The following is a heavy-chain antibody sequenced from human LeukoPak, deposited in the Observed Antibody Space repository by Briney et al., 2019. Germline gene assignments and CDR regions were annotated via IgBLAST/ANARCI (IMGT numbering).Heavy chain of an antibody. Sequence: SETLSLTCAVYGGSFSGYYWSWIRQPPGKGLEWIGEINHSGSTNYNPSLKSRVTISVDTSKNQFSLKLSSVTAADTAVYYCARIGYNYGFSFDYWGQGTLVTVSS. V-gene: IGHV4-34*01. CDR2: INHSGST. CDR1: GGSFSGYY. D-gene: IGHD5-18*01. J-gene: IGHJ4*02. CDR3: ARIGYNYGFSFDY.